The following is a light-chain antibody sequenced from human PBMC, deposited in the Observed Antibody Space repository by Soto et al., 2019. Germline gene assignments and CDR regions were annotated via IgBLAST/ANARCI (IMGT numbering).Light chain of an antibody. J-gene: IGKJ4*01. CDR1: ESVLYSSNNKNY. CDR2: WAS. V-gene: IGKV4-1*01. CDR3: QQYYSTPLT. Sequence: DIVMTQSPDSLAVCLRESATFNFESSESVLYSSNNKNYLAWYQQKPGQPPKLLIYWASTRESGVPVRFSGSGSGADFTLTISSLQAEDVAAYYCQQYYSTPLTFGGGTKVDIK.